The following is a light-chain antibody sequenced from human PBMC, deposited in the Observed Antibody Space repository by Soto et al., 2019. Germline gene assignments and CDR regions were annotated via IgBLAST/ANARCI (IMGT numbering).Light chain of an antibody. Sequence: EMVLTQSPGTLSLSPGERATLSCRASQSVSSSYLAWYQQKPGQAPRLLIYGASSRATGIPDRFSGSGSGTDFTLTSSRLEPEDFAVYYCQQYGSSPQGTFGQGTKVEIK. CDR3: QQYGSSPQGT. V-gene: IGKV3-20*01. CDR1: QSVSSSY. CDR2: GAS. J-gene: IGKJ1*01.